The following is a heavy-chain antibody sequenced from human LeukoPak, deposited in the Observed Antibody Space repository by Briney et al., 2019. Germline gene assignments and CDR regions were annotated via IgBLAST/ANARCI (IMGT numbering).Heavy chain of an antibody. CDR3: ARTPYSSSWSPFRFFDY. J-gene: IGHJ4*02. CDR2: INPNSGGT. V-gene: IGHV1-2*02. Sequence: ASVKVSCKASGYTFTGYYMHWVRQAPGQGLEWMGWINPNSGGTNYAQKFQGRVTMTRDTSISTAYMELSRLRSDDTAVYYCARTPYSSSWSPFRFFDYWGQGTLVTVSS. D-gene: IGHD6-13*01. CDR1: GYTFTGYY.